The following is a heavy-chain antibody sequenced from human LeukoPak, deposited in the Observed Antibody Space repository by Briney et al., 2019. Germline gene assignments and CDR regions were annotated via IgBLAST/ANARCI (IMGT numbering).Heavy chain of an antibody. Sequence: SETLSLTCTDSGGSISSYYWSWIRQPPRKGLEWIGYIYYSGSTNYNPSLKSRVTISVDTSKNQFSLKLSSVTAADTAVYYCARDLAENYFDYWGQGTLVTVSS. CDR2: IYYSGST. CDR1: GGSISSYY. CDR3: ARDLAENYFDY. J-gene: IGHJ4*02. V-gene: IGHV4-59*01. D-gene: IGHD3-16*01.